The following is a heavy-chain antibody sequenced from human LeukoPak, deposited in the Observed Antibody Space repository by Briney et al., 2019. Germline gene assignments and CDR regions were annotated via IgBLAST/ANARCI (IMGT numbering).Heavy chain of an antibody. J-gene: IGHJ4*02. CDR2: IDTDGSST. V-gene: IGHV3-74*01. D-gene: IGHD2-2*01. CDR3: ARDGPAVRDGYFDY. CDR1: GFTFSSYW. Sequence: GGSLRLSCAASGFTFSSYWMHWVRQAPGKGLVWVSRIDTDGSSTSYADSVKGRFTISRDNAKNTLYLQMNSLRAEDTAVYYCARDGPAVRDGYFDYWGQGTLVTVSS.